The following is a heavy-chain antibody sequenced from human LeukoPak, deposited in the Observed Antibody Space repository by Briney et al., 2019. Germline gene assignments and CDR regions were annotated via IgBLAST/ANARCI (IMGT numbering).Heavy chain of an antibody. D-gene: IGHD3-22*01. Sequence: ASVKVSCKASGYTFTGYYMHWVRQAPGQGLEWMRWINPNSGGTNYAQKVQGRVTMTRDTSISTAYMELSRLRSDDTAVYYCARVNYYDSSGYSHWGQGTLVTVSS. V-gene: IGHV1-2*02. J-gene: IGHJ4*02. CDR1: GYTFTGYY. CDR3: ARVNYYDSSGYSH. CDR2: INPNSGGT.